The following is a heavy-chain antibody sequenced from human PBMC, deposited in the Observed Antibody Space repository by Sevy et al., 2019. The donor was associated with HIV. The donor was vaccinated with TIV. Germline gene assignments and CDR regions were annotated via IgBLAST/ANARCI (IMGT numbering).Heavy chain of an antibody. D-gene: IGHD4-17*01. V-gene: IGHV4-34*01. CDR3: ATGLGNYGDY. J-gene: IGHJ4*02. CDR1: GGSFSSYY. CDR2: ISHSGST. Sequence: SESLSLTCAVYGGSFSSYYGSWIRQPPGKGLEWIGEISHSGSTNYNPSLKSRVTISVDTSKNQFSLKLSSVTAADTAVYYSATGLGNYGDYWGQGTLVTVSS.